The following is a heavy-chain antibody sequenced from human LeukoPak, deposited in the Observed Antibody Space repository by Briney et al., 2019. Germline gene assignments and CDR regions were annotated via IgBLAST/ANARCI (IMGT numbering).Heavy chain of an antibody. Sequence: PGGSLRLSCTASGFIFSSYWMSWVRQAPGKGLEWVANIKQDGSEKYYLDSVKGRFTISRDNAKNSLYLQMNSLRAEDTAVYYCARLHVKFYCSGGSCYPGHWGQGTLVTVSS. CDR3: ARLHVKFYCSGGSCYPGH. J-gene: IGHJ4*02. D-gene: IGHD2-15*01. CDR2: IKQDGSEK. CDR1: GFIFSSYW. V-gene: IGHV3-7*03.